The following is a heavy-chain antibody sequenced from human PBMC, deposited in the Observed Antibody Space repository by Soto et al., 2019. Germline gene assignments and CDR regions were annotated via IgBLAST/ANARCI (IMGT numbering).Heavy chain of an antibody. CDR1: EGTFSSYA. D-gene: IGHD3-3*01. CDR2: IIPIFGTA. V-gene: IGHV1-69*01. Sequence: QVKLVQSGAEVKKPGSSVKVSGKASEGTFSSYAIGWVRQAPGQGLEWMGGIIPIFGTANYGQKFQGRVTMTADESTSTAYMELSSLRSEDTAVYYCARDLTYYDFWSGPHPPGWFDPWGQGTLVTVSS. CDR3: ARDLTYYDFWSGPHPPGWFDP. J-gene: IGHJ5*02.